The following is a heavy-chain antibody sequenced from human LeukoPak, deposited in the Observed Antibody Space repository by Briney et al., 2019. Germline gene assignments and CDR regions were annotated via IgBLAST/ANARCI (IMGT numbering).Heavy chain of an antibody. Sequence: ASVKVSCKASGYTFTSYAMHWVRQAPGQRLEWMGWINASNGNTKYSQEFQGRVTITRDTSASTAYMELGSLRSEDMAVYYCARCGYSYALDYWGQGTLVTVSS. CDR1: GYTFTSYA. CDR3: ARCGYSYALDY. V-gene: IGHV1-3*03. J-gene: IGHJ4*02. CDR2: INASNGNT. D-gene: IGHD5-18*01.